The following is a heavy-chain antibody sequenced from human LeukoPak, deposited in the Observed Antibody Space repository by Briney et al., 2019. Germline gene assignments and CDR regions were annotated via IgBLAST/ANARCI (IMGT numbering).Heavy chain of an antibody. CDR1: GFTFDDYA. CDR3: AKGSWDVVSGRFDI. CDR2: ISWNSGSI. V-gene: IGHV3-9*01. J-gene: IGHJ3*02. Sequence: GGSLRLSCAASGFTFDDYAMHWVRQAPGKGLEWVSGISWNSGSIGYADSVKGRFTISRDNAKNSLYLQMNSLRAEDTALYYCAKGSWDVVSGRFDIWGQGTMVTVSS. D-gene: IGHD2-15*01.